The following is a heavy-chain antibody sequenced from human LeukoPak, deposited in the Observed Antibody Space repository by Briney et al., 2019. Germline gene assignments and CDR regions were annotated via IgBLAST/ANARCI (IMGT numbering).Heavy chain of an antibody. J-gene: IGHJ4*02. D-gene: IGHD1-26*01. V-gene: IGHV3-53*01. Sequence: PGGSLRLSCAASGFTVSSNYMSWVRQAPGKRLEWVSVIYSGGSTYYADSVKGRFTISRDNSKNTLYLQINSLRTEDTAAYYCARGLGASGGKYFDYWGQGTLVTVSS. CDR1: GFTVSSNY. CDR3: ARGLGASGGKYFDY. CDR2: IYSGGST.